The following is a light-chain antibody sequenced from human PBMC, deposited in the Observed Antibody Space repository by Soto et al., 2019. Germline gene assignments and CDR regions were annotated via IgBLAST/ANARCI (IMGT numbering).Light chain of an antibody. V-gene: IGLV2-14*01. Sequence: QSVLTQPASVSGSPGQSITIACTGTSSDVGGYNYVSWFQQHPDKAPKLMISEVSNRPSGVSNRFSASKSGNTASLTISGLQSEDEATYYCSSYSSSSTLVFGTGTKLTVL. CDR2: EVS. CDR1: SSDVGGYNY. J-gene: IGLJ1*01. CDR3: SSYSSSSTLV.